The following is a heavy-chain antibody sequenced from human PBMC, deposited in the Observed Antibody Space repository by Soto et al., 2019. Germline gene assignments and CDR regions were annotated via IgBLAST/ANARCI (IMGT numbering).Heavy chain of an antibody. V-gene: IGHV4-39*01. J-gene: IGHJ5*02. CDR2: IYYSGST. CDR3: ARIHWFDP. Sequence: PSETLSLTCTVSGGSISSSSYYWGWIRQPPGKGLEWIGSIYYSGSTYYNPSLKSRVTISVDTSKNQFSLKLSSVTAADTAVYYCARIHWFDPWGQGTPVTVSS. CDR1: GGSISSSSYY.